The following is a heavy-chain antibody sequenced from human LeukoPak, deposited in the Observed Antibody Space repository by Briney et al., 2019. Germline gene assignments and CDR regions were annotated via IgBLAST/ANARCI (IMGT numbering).Heavy chain of an antibody. J-gene: IGHJ4*02. Sequence: ASVKVSCKASGYTFTGYYMHWVRQAPGQGLEWMGWINPNSGGTNYAQKIQGRVTMTRDTSISTAYMELSRLRSDDTAVYYCARARYGFRGDYWGQGTLVTVSS. D-gene: IGHD5-18*01. CDR2: INPNSGGT. CDR1: GYTFTGYY. V-gene: IGHV1-2*02. CDR3: ARARYGFRGDY.